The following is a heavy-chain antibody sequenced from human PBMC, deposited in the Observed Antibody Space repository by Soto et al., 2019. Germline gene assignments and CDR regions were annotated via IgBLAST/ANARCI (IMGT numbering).Heavy chain of an antibody. D-gene: IGHD2-15*01. J-gene: IGHJ4*02. Sequence: QVHLVQSGAEVKKPGASVKVSCKASGYTFTNYGISWVRQAPGEGLEWVGWINTSNDNKLYAQKLQGRLTLPTDTPTSPAYMDLTTLRSDDTAVYFCARDPGAASFDFWAQGTLVTVSS. V-gene: IGHV1-18*01. CDR1: GYTFTNYG. CDR3: ARDPGAASFDF. CDR2: INTSNDNK.